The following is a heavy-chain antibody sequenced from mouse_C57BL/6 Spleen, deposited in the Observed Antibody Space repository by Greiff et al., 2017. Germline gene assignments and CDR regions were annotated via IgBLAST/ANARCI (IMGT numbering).Heavy chain of an antibody. CDR1: GYAFTNYL. J-gene: IGHJ4*01. CDR2: INPGSGGT. V-gene: IGHV1-54*01. D-gene: IGHD2-3*01. Sequence: QVHVKQSGAELVRPGTSVKVSCKASGYAFTNYLIEWVKQRPGQGLEWIGVINPGSGGTNYNEKFKGKATLTADKSSSTAYMQLSSLTSEDSAVYFCARDDGYSYAMDYWGQGTSVTVSS. CDR3: ARDDGYSYAMDY.